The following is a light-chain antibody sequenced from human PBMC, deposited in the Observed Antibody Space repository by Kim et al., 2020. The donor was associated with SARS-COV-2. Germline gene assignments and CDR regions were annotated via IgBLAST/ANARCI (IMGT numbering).Light chain of an antibody. V-gene: IGKV1-5*03. CDR3: QQFNSYSTT. CDR1: QDIDDW. Sequence: DIQMTQSPSTLSASVGDRVTITCRASQDIDDWLAWYQQKPGKAPKLLIFKASSLDFGVPSRFSGNGSGTEFSLTISSLQPDDFATYYCQQFNSYSTTFGQGTRLEIK. J-gene: IGKJ5*01. CDR2: KAS.